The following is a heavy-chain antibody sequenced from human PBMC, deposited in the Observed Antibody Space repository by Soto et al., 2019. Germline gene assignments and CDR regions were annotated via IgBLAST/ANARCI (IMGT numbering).Heavy chain of an antibody. CDR3: ATTLDV. CDR2: ISSSSSTI. V-gene: IGHV3-48*02. Sequence: EVQLVESGGGLVQPGGSLRLSCAASGFTFSSYSMNWVRQATGKGLEWVSYISSSSSTIYYADSVKGRFTISIDNAKNSLYLQMNSLIDEDTAVYYCATTLDVWGQGTTVTVSS. J-gene: IGHJ6*02. CDR1: GFTFSSYS.